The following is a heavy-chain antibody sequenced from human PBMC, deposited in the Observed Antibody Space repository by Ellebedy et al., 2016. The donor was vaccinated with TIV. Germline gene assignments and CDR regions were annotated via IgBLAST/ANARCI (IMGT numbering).Heavy chain of an antibody. CDR2: LGNDGTNE. J-gene: IGHJ4*02. CDR1: GLAFSAYS. Sequence: GGSLRLSXVASGLAFSAYSMHWVRQAPGKGLEWVTVLGNDGTNEFYTDSVKGRFTISRDNAKNSLYLQMNSLRAEDTAVYYCARRGLRSLDYWGQGTLVTVSS. V-gene: IGHV3-30-3*01. CDR3: ARRGLRSLDY. D-gene: IGHD3-16*01.